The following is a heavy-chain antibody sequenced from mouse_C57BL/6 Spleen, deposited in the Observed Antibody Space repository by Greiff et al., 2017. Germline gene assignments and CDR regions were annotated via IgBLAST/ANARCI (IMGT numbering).Heavy chain of an antibody. CDR1: GFTFSDYG. V-gene: IGHV5-17*01. D-gene: IGHD1-1*01. CDR3: ARRHYGSSHWYFDV. Sequence: EVKVVESGGGLVKPGGSLKLSCAASGFTFSDYGMHWVRQAPEKGLEWVAYISSGSSTIYYADTVKGRFTISRDNAKNTLFLQMTSLRSEDTAMYYCARRHYGSSHWYFDVWGTGTTVTVSS. CDR2: ISSGSSTI. J-gene: IGHJ1*03.